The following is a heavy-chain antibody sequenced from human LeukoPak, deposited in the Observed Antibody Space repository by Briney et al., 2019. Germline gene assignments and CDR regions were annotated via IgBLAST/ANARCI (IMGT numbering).Heavy chain of an antibody. CDR3: AKTITMVRGVILGNFDY. Sequence: GGSLRLSCAASGFTFSSYSMNWVRQAPGKGLEWVSSISSSSNYIYYADSVKGRFTISRDNAKNSLYLQMNSLRAEDTAVYYCAKTITMVRGVILGNFDYWGQGTLVTVSS. J-gene: IGHJ4*02. CDR2: ISSSSNYI. CDR1: GFTFSSYS. V-gene: IGHV3-21*01. D-gene: IGHD3-10*01.